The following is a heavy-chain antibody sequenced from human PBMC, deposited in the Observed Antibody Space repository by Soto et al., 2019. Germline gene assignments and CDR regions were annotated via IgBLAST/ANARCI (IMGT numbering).Heavy chain of an antibody. Sequence: GASVKVSCKASGCTFTSYGIIWVRQAPGQGLEWMGWISAYNGNTNYAQKLQGRVTMTTDTSTSTAYMELRSLRSDDTAVYYCARDAVVVAATAIDYSGQGTPVTVSS. D-gene: IGHD2-15*01. J-gene: IGHJ4*02. CDR2: ISAYNGNT. CDR3: ARDAVVVAATAIDY. CDR1: GCTFTSYG. V-gene: IGHV1-18*01.